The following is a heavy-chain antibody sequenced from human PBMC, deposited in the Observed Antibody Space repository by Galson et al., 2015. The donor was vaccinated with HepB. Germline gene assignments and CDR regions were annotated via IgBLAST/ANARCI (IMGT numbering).Heavy chain of an antibody. V-gene: IGHV1-69*13. D-gene: IGHD2-2*01. CDR2: IIPIFGTA. Sequence: SVKVSCKASGGTSSSYAISWVRQAPGQGLEWMGGIIPIFGTANYAQKFQGRVTITADESTSTAYMELSSLRSEDTAVYYCARFVRGTSCYSRGCYYYHGMDVWGQGTTVTVSS. CDR3: ARFVRGTSCYSRGCYYYHGMDV. J-gene: IGHJ6*02. CDR1: GGTSSSYA.